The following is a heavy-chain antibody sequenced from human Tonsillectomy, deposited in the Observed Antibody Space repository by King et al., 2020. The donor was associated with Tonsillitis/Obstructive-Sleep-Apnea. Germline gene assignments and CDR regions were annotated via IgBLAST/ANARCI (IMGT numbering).Heavy chain of an antibody. CDR1: GFTFSSYA. V-gene: IGHV3-30*04. J-gene: IGHJ6*04. D-gene: IGHD2-2*01. CDR2: ISYDGSNK. Sequence: VQLVESGGGVVQPGRSLRLSCAASGFTFSSYAMHWVRQAPGKGLEWVAVISYDGSNKYYADSVKGRFTISRDNSKNTLYLQMNSLRAEDTAVYYCALGSSTRCLYVWGKGTTVTVSS. CDR3: ALGSSTRCLYV.